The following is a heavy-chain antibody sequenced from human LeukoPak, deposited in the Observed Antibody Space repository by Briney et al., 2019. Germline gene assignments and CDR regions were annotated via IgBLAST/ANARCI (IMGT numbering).Heavy chain of an antibody. D-gene: IGHD3-10*01. V-gene: IGHV2-5*02. CDR2: IYWDDDK. CDR3: AHTSYYYGSGSYSPFDY. CDR1: GFSLSTRGVG. J-gene: IGHJ4*02. Sequence: SGPTLVKPTQTLTLTCTFSGFSLSTRGVGVGWIRQPPGKALEWLALIYWDDDKRYSPSLKSRLTITKDTSKNQVVLTMTNMDPVDTATYYCAHTSYYYGSGSYSPFDYWGQGTLVTVSS.